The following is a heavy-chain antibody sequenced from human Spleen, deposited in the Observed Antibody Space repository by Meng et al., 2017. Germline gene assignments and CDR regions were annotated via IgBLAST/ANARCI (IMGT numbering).Heavy chain of an antibody. CDR2: ITSNSDGGTT. Sequence: LVAAGGGWVRAWVSVDLDCVASGFSFPAAGMSWVGLAPGKGLEWVGRITSNSDGGTTDYAAPVKGRFTISRDDSKNTLYLQMNSLITEDTGVYFCATGSAAADHWGQGTLVTVSS. J-gene: IGHJ4*02. CDR3: ATGSAAADH. D-gene: IGHD6-13*01. V-gene: IGHV3-15*01. CDR1: GFSFPAAG.